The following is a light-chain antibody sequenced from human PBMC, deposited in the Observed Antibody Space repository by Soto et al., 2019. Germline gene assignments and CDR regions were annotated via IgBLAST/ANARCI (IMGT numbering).Light chain of an antibody. V-gene: IGKV1-39*01. J-gene: IGKJ4*01. CDR3: QQSYSTLLT. Sequence: DIQMTQSPSSLSASVGDRVTITCRASQSISSYLNWYQQNPGRAPKLLIYGASSLQSGVPSRFSGSGSGTDFTLTISSLQPEDFATYYCQQSYSTLLTFGGGTKVEIK. CDR2: GAS. CDR1: QSISSY.